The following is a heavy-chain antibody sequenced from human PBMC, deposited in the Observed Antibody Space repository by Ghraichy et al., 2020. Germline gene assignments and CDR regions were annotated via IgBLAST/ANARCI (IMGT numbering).Heavy chain of an antibody. D-gene: IGHD4-17*01. CDR3: ARAGAGDYGDYVGAFDI. Sequence: GGSLNISCAASGFTFSIYWMSWVRQAPGKGLEWVANIKQDGSEKYYVDSVKGRFTISRDNAKNSLYLQMNSLRAEDTAVYYCARAGAGDYGDYVGAFDIWGQGTMVTVSS. J-gene: IGHJ3*02. CDR1: GFTFSIYW. CDR2: IKQDGSEK. V-gene: IGHV3-7*01.